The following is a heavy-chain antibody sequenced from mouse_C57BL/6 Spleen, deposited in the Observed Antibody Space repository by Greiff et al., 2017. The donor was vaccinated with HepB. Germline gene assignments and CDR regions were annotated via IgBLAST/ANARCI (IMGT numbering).Heavy chain of an antibody. Sequence: QVQLQQPGAELVMPGASVKLSCKASGYTFTSYWMHWVKQRPGQGLEWIGEIDPSDSYTNYNQKFKGKSTLTVDKSSSTAYMQLSSLTSEDSAVYYCAGGGLVYEDWYFDVWGTGTTVTVSS. CDR1: GYTFTSYW. J-gene: IGHJ1*03. CDR2: IDPSDSYT. D-gene: IGHD1-1*01. CDR3: AGGGLVYEDWYFDV. V-gene: IGHV1-69*01.